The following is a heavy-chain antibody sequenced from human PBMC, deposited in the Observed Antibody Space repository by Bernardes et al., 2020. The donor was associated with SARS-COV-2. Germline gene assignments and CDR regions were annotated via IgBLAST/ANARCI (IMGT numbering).Heavy chain of an antibody. Sequence: GGSLRLSCAASGFTFSSYGMHWVRQAPGKGLEWVAVIWYDGSNKYYADSVKGRFTISRDNSKNTLYLQMNSLRAEDTAVYYCARDISAITAAGPSLGFDYWGQGTLVTVSS. J-gene: IGHJ4*02. D-gene: IGHD6-13*01. V-gene: IGHV3-33*01. CDR2: IWYDGSNK. CDR1: GFTFSSYG. CDR3: ARDISAITAAGPSLGFDY.